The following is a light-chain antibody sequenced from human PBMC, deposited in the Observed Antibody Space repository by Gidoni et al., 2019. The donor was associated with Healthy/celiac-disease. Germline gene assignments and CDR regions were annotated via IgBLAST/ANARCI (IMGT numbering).Light chain of an antibody. CDR2: SNI. V-gene: IGLV1-44*01. CDR1: SSNFGSNT. J-gene: IGLJ3*02. Sequence: QSVLTQPPSASGTPGQRVTISCSGSSSNFGSNTGTWYQQPPGTAPKLLIYSNIQRPSRVPDRFSGSKSGTSASLAISGLQSEDEADYYCAAWDDSLNGWVFGGGTKLTVL. CDR3: AAWDDSLNGWV.